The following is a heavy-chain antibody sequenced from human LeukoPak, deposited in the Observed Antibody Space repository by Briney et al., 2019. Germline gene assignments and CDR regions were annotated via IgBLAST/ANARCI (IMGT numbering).Heavy chain of an antibody. V-gene: IGHV3-23*01. CDR3: AKDHSSSWYRSGAFDI. J-gene: IGHJ3*02. CDR2: ISGSGENT. Sequence: GGSLRLSCAASGFTFSNYAITWVRQAPGKGLEWVSGISGSGENTYYADSVKGRFTISRDNSKNTLYLQMNSLRAEDTAVYYCAKDHSSSWYRSGAFDIWGQGTMVTVSS. D-gene: IGHD6-13*01. CDR1: GFTFSNYA.